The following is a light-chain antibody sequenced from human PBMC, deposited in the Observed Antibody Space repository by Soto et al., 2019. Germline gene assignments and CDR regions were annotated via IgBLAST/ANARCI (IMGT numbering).Light chain of an antibody. CDR3: QHYGSSRT. V-gene: IGKV3-15*01. J-gene: IGKJ1*01. CDR2: GAS. CDR1: QSVSSN. Sequence: EIVMTQSPATLSVSPGERATLSCRASQSVSSNLAWYQQKPGQAPRLLIYGASTRATGIPARFSGSGSGTEFTLTISSLQSEDFAVYFCQHYGSSRTFGQGTKVDI.